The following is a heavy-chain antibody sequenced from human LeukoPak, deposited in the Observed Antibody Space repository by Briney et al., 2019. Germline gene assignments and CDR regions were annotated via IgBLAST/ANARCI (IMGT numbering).Heavy chain of an antibody. CDR2: ISAYNGNT. J-gene: IGHJ4*02. CDR1: GYTFTSYG. CDR3: AKDRYPRRGPAAYCFDY. V-gene: IGHV1-18*01. Sequence: ASVKVSCKASGYTFTSYGISWVRQAPGQGLEWMGWISAYNGNTNYAQKLQGRVTMTTDTSTSTAYMELRSLRSDDTAVYYCAKDRYPRRGPAAYCFDYWGQGTLVTVSS. D-gene: IGHD1-14*01.